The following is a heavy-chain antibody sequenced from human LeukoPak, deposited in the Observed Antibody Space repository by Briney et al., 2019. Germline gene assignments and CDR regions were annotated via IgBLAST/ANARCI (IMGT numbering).Heavy chain of an antibody. J-gene: IGHJ4*02. V-gene: IGHV3-66*01. CDR2: IYSGGST. D-gene: IGHD6-13*01. CDR1: GFTFSDYY. CDR3: ARVGYTGTWYSSPPFDY. Sequence: GGSLRLSCAASGFTFSDYYMSWVRQAPGKGLEWVSIIYSGGSTYYADSVKGRFTISRDNSKNTLYLQMNSLRAEDTAVYYCARVGYTGTWYSSPPFDYWGQGTLVTVSS.